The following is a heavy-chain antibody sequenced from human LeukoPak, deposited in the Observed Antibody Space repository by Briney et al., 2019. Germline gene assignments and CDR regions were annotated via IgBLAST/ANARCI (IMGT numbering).Heavy chain of an antibody. Sequence: ASVTVSCKASGYTFTGYYMHWVRQAPGQGLEWRGWINPNSGGTNYAQKFQGRVTMTRDTSISTAYMELSRLRSDDTAVYYCARAHPGATFDYWGQGTLVTVSS. CDR2: INPNSGGT. D-gene: IGHD1-26*01. CDR3: ARAHPGATFDY. V-gene: IGHV1-2*02. J-gene: IGHJ4*02. CDR1: GYTFTGYY.